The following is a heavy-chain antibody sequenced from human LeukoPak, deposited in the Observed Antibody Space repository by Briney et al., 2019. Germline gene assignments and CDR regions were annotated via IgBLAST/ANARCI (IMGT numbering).Heavy chain of an antibody. D-gene: IGHD1-26*01. J-gene: IGHJ4*02. CDR1: GYTFTSYG. CDR2: INPNSGGT. CDR3: ARGKWELLIHFDY. V-gene: IGHV1-2*02. Sequence: GASVKVSCKASGYTFTSYGISWVRQAPGQGLEWMGWINPNSGGTNYAQKFQGRVTMTRDTSISTAYMELSRLRSDDTAVYYCARGKWELLIHFDYWGQGTLVTVSS.